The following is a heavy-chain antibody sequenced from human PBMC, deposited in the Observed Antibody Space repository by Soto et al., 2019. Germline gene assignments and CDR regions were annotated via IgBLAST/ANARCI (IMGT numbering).Heavy chain of an antibody. CDR3: ARAPSMTTGYYYMDV. D-gene: IGHD4-17*01. CDR1: GYTFTSYA. CDR2: INAGNGNT. Sequence: ASVKVSCKASGYTFTSYAMHWVRQAPGRRLEWMGWINAGNGNTKYSQKFQGRVTITRDTSASTAYMELSSLRSEDTAVYYCARAPSMTTGYYYMDVWGKGTTVTVSS. V-gene: IGHV1-3*01. J-gene: IGHJ6*03.